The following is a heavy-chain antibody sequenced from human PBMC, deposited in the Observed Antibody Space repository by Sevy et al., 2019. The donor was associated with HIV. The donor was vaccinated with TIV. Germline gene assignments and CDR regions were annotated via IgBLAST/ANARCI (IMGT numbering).Heavy chain of an antibody. CDR3: ARGVLRYFDWLEGDNWFDP. CDR2: ISSSSTI. J-gene: IGHJ5*02. D-gene: IGHD3-9*01. V-gene: IGHV3-48*02. Sequence: GGSLRLSCAASGFTFSSYSMNWVRQAPGKGLEWVSYISSSSTIYYADSVKGRFTISRDNAKNSLYLQMNSLRDEDTAVYYCARGVLRYFDWLEGDNWFDPWGQGTLVTVSS. CDR1: GFTFSSYS.